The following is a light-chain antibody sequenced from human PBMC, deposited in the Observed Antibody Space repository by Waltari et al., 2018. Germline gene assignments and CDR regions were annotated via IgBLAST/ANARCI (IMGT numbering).Light chain of an antibody. CDR3: QQYYSTPPFT. J-gene: IGKJ3*01. V-gene: IGKV4-1*01. Sequence: DIVMTQSPASLAVSLGARATTNYTSSQSVLYSSNNKNYLAWYQQKPGQPPTLLIYWASTRESGVPDRFSGSGSGTDFTLTISSLQAEDVAVYYCQQYYSTPPFTFGPGTKVDIK. CDR2: WAS. CDR1: QSVLYSSNNKNY.